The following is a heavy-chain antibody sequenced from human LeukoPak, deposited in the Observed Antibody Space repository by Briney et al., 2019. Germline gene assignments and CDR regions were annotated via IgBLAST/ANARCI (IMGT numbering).Heavy chain of an antibody. J-gene: IGHJ3*02. Sequence: GGSLRLSCAASGFTFSHYGMHWVRQAPGKGLERVAVIWYDGSNKYYADSVKGRFTISRENSKNMMYLQMNSLRAEDTAVYYCARGRGMVITGDASDIWGQGTMVTVSS. CDR3: ARGRGMVITGDASDI. D-gene: IGHD2-21*01. V-gene: IGHV3-33*01. CDR1: GFTFSHYG. CDR2: IWYDGSNK.